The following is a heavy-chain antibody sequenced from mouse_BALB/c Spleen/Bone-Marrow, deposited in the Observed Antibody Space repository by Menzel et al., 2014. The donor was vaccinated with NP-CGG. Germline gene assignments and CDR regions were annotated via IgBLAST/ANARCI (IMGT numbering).Heavy chain of an antibody. CDR2: IYPSTGYT. Sequence: QVQLQQPGAELVKPGASVKMSCKASGYTFTSYWMYWIKQRPGQGLEWIGYIYPSTGYTEYNQKFKDKATLTADKSSNTAYMQLSSLTTEDSAVDYCARKGYGNYHYYAMDYWGQGTSVTVSS. CDR3: ARKGYGNYHYYAMDY. J-gene: IGHJ4*01. CDR1: GYTFTSYW. D-gene: IGHD2-1*01. V-gene: IGHV1-7*01.